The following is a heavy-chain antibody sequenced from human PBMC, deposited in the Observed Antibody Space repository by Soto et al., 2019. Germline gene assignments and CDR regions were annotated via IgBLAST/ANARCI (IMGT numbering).Heavy chain of an antibody. CDR2: INADGGRT. J-gene: IGHJ5*02. CDR3: ARAMAAADTWEGRFWFDT. CDR1: GYAFTMFY. Sequence: VQLVQSVAEVREPGASVMLSCKTSGYAFTMFYMSWVRQAPGQGLEWMGTINADGGRTTYAQNFQGRLTMTSDTSTGTIYIELSSLKSDDTAVYYCARAMAAADTWEGRFWFDTWGQGALVTVSS. V-gene: IGHV1-46*01. D-gene: IGHD6-25*01.